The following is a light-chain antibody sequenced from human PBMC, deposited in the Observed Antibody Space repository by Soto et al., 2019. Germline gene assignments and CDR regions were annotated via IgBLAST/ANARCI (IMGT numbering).Light chain of an antibody. CDR3: QKYNSALFT. Sequence: MQISRSPSSLCASVGDRFAITDRASQGISNYLAWYQQKPGKVPKLLIYAAYTLQSGVPSRFSGSGSGTDFTLTISSLQPEDVATYYCQKYNSALFTFGPGTKVDIK. V-gene: IGKV1-27*01. J-gene: IGKJ3*01. CDR2: AAY. CDR1: QGISNY.